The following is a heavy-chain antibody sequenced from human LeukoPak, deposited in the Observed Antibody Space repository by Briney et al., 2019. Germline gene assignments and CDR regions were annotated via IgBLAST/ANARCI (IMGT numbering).Heavy chain of an antibody. Sequence: GASVKVSCKASGYTFANYGISWVRQAPGQGLEWMGWISAYNGNTHYALKFQGRVTMTTDTSTSTAYMELRSLRSDDTAVYYCARHVEMATTKYNYYGMDVWGQGTTVTASS. CDR1: GYTFANYG. CDR2: ISAYNGNT. CDR3: ARHVEMATTKYNYYGMDV. D-gene: IGHD5-24*01. V-gene: IGHV1-18*01. J-gene: IGHJ6*02.